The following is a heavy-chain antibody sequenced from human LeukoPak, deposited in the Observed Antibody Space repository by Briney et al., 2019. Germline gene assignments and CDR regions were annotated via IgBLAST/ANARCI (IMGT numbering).Heavy chain of an antibody. CDR3: AKVSVSIAAAEDWFDP. CDR2: ISYDGSNK. CDR1: GFTFSSYG. D-gene: IGHD6-13*01. J-gene: IGHJ5*02. V-gene: IGHV3-30*18. Sequence: GGSLRLSCAASGFTFSSYGMRWVRQAPGKGLEWVAVISYDGSNKYYADSVKGRFTISRDNSKNTLYLQMNSLRAEDTAVYYCAKVSVSIAAAEDWFDPWGQGTLVTVSS.